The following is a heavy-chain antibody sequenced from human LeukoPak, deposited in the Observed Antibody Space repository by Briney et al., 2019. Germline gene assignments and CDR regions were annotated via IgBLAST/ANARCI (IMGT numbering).Heavy chain of an antibody. Sequence: SETLSLTCAVYGGSLSGYYWSWIRQPPGKGLEWIGEINHSGSTNYNPSLKSRVTISVDTSKNQFSLKLSSVTAADTAVYYCARRALRYSSSWYFDYWGQGTLVTVSS. CDR1: GGSLSGYY. CDR2: INHSGST. D-gene: IGHD6-13*01. V-gene: IGHV4-34*01. CDR3: ARRALRYSSSWYFDY. J-gene: IGHJ4*02.